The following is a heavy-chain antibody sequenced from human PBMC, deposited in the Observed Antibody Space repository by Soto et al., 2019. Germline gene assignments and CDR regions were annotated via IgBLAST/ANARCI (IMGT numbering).Heavy chain of an antibody. CDR2: IYYSGST. D-gene: IGHD3-10*01. CDR3: ARDHLASRVPSLWFGDPTYYYYGMDV. J-gene: IGHJ6*02. V-gene: IGHV4-59*01. Sequence: PSETLSLTCTVSGGSISSYYWSWIRQPPGKGLEWIGYIYYSGSTNYNPSLKSRVTISVDTSKNQFSLKLSSVTAADTAVYYCARDHLASRVPSLWFGDPTYYYYGMDVWGQGTTVTVS. CDR1: GGSISSYY.